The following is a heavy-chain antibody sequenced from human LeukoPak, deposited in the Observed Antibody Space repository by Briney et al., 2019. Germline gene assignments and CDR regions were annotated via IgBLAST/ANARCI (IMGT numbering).Heavy chain of an antibody. V-gene: IGHV4-34*01. CDR3: GRGGIVVVVAATCFDY. D-gene: IGHD2-15*01. Sequence: SETLSLTCAVYGGSFSGYYWSWIRQPPGKGLEWIGEINNSGSTNYNPSLKSRVTISVDTSKNQFSLKLSSVTAAPTALYYGGRGGIVVVVAATCFDYWGQGTLVTVSS. CDR2: INNSGST. J-gene: IGHJ4*02. CDR1: GGSFSGYY.